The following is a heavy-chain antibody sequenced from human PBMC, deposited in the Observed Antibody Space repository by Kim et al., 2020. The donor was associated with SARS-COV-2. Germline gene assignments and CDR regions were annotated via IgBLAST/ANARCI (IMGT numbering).Heavy chain of an antibody. Sequence: SETLSLTCTVSGGSISSGGYYWSWIRQHPGKGLEWIGYIYYSGSTYYNPSLKSRVTISVDTSKNQFSLKLSSVTAADTAVYYCAGGMTTVTRALDYWGQGTLVTVSS. J-gene: IGHJ4*02. CDR1: GGSISSGGYY. D-gene: IGHD4-17*01. CDR3: AGGMTTVTRALDY. CDR2: IYYSGST. V-gene: IGHV4-31*03.